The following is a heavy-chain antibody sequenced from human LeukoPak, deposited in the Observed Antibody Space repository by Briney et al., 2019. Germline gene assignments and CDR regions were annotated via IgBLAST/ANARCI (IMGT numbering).Heavy chain of an antibody. CDR3: ASERRTTNYYYYMDV. Sequence: SETLSLTCAVYGGSFSGYYWSWIRQPPGKGLEWIGEINHSGSTNYNPSLKSRVTISVDTSKNQFSLKLSSVTAADTAVYYCASERRTTNYYYYMDVWGKGTTVTVSS. D-gene: IGHD4-11*01. CDR1: GGSFSGYY. V-gene: IGHV4-34*01. J-gene: IGHJ6*03. CDR2: INHSGST.